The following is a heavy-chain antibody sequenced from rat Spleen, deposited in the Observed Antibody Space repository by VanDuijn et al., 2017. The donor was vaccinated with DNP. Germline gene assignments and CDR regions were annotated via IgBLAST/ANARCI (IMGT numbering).Heavy chain of an antibody. CDR1: GFSLTSNS. V-gene: IGHV2-1*01. CDR3: ARSQGYYYDGSYYPFAN. CDR2: IWTGGST. D-gene: IGHD1-12*02. J-gene: IGHJ3*01. Sequence: QVQLKESGPGLVQPSQTLSLTCTVSGFSLTSNSVHWVRQPPGKGLEWMGIIWTGGSTDYNSALKSRLSISRDTSKSQVFLKMNSVQTEDTAMYFCARSQGYYYDGSYYPFANWGQGILVTVSS.